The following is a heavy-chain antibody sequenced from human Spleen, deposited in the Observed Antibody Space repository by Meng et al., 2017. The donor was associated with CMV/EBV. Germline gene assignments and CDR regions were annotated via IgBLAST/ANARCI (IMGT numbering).Heavy chain of an antibody. CDR2: ISYDGSDK. Sequence: GGSLRLSCAASGFAFSDYAMHWVRQAPGKGLEWVAVISYDGSDKYYTDSVKGRFTISRDNSKNTLYLQMNSLRPEDTAVYYCASRTAAGSIYYYYGMDVWGQGTTVTVSS. CDR3: ASRTAAGSIYYYYGMDV. V-gene: IGHV3-30-3*01. J-gene: IGHJ6*02. D-gene: IGHD6-13*01. CDR1: GFAFSDYA.